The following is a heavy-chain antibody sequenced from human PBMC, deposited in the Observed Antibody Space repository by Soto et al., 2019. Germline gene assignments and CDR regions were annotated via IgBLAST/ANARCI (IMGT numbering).Heavy chain of an antibody. CDR2: INPSGGST. Sequence: ASVKVSCKAPGYTFTSYYMHWVRQAPGQGLEWMGIINPSGGSTSYAQKFQGRVTMTRDTSTSTVYMELSSLRSEDTAVYYCASRGYYGSGSYYNNPPPFDYWGQGTLVTVSS. V-gene: IGHV1-46*03. D-gene: IGHD3-10*01. CDR3: ASRGYYGSGSYYNNPPPFDY. CDR1: GYTFTSYY. J-gene: IGHJ4*02.